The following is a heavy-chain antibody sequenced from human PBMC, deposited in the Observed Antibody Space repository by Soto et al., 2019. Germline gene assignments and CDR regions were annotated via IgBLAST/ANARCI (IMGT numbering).Heavy chain of an antibody. CDR1: GFSLNHHA. D-gene: IGHD3-22*01. Sequence: VQLLESGGGLVQPGGSLRPSCAASGFSLNHHAMTLVRPAPGEGLEWVSGISGSGSTTHYADSVKGRFTISRDNSKDTLYLQMNSLRPEDTAVYYCAKDRLMLTMVVVGAFDFWGLGTMVTVSS. CDR3: AKDRLMLTMVVVGAFDF. J-gene: IGHJ3*01. V-gene: IGHV3-23*01. CDR2: ISGSGSTT.